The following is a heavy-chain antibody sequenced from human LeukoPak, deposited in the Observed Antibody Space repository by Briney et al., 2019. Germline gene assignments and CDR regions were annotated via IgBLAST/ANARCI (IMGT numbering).Heavy chain of an antibody. J-gene: IGHJ6*02. V-gene: IGHV1-18*01. CDR1: GYTFTSYG. CDR2: ISAYNGNT. Sequence: ASVKVSCKASGYTFTSYGISWVRQAPGQGLEWMGWISAYNGNTNYAQKLQGRVTMTTDTSTSTAYMELRSLRSDDTAVYYYARDRLTGTTWAYYGMDVWGQGTTVTVSS. D-gene: IGHD1-7*01. CDR3: ARDRLTGTTWAYYGMDV.